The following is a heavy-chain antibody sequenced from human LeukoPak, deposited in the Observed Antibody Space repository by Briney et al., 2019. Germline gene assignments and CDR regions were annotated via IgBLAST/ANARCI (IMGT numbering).Heavy chain of an antibody. Sequence: SETLSLTCTVSGGSISSYYWSWIRRPPGKGLEWIGYIYYSGSTNYNPSLKSRVTISLDTSKNQFSLKLSSVTAADTAVYYCARENYDSSGNDAFDIWGQGTMVTVSS. CDR2: IYYSGST. CDR3: ARENYDSSGNDAFDI. J-gene: IGHJ3*02. CDR1: GGSISSYY. D-gene: IGHD3-22*01. V-gene: IGHV4-59*01.